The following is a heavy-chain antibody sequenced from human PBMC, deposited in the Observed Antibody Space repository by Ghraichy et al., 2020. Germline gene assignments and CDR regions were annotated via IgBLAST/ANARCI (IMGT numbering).Heavy chain of an antibody. Sequence: GESLNISCASSEFTFSSYAMHWVRQAPVKGLEWVAVISYDGSNKYYADSVKGRFTISRDTSKNTLYLQMNSLRAEDTAVYYCARGRRAVSTQDVIDYWGQGTLVTVSS. J-gene: IGHJ4*02. V-gene: IGHV3-30-3*01. D-gene: IGHD2-8*01. CDR3: ARGRRAVSTQDVIDY. CDR2: ISYDGSNK. CDR1: EFTFSSYA.